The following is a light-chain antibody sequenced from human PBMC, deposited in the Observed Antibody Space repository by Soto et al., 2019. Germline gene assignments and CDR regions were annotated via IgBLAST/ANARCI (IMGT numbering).Light chain of an antibody. Sequence: IQSTQSPSSLSASVGDRVTITCRASQDISSSLGWYQQKPGKAPKLLIYAASILQSGVPSRFSGSGFGADFTLTISSLQAEDFASYFCQQLRRYPSTFGGGTKVEIK. CDR3: QQLRRYPST. J-gene: IGKJ4*01. V-gene: IGKV1-9*01. CDR2: AAS. CDR1: QDISSS.